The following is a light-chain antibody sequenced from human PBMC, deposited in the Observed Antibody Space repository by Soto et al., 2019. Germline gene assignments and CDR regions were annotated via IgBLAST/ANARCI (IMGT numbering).Light chain of an antibody. Sequence: QSVLTQPPSVSGAPGQRVTISCTGSSSNIGAGYDVHWYQQLPGTAPKLLIYGNSNRPSGVPDRFSGSKSGTSASLAITGLQAEDEVDYYCQSYDSSLSGYVFGTGTKVHVL. J-gene: IGLJ1*01. CDR2: GNS. CDR3: QSYDSSLSGYV. CDR1: SSNIGAGYD. V-gene: IGLV1-40*01.